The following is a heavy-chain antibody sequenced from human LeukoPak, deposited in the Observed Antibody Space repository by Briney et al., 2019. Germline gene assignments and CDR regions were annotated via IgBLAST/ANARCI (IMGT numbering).Heavy chain of an antibody. CDR2: ISSSSSTI. J-gene: IGHJ6*03. V-gene: IGHV3-48*01. CDR1: GFTFSSYS. CDR3: ASHPYYDFWSGYDYYYCMDV. D-gene: IGHD3-3*01. Sequence: GSLRLSCAASGFTFSSYSMNWVRQAPGKGLEWVSYISSSSSTIYYADSVKGRFTISRDNAKNSLYLQMNSLRAEDTAVYYCASHPYYDFWSGYDYYYCMDVWGKGTTVTVSS.